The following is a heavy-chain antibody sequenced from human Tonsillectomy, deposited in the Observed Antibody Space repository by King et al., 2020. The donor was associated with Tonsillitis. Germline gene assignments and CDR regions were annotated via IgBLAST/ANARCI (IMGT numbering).Heavy chain of an antibody. Sequence: LQLQESGPGLVKPSETLSLTCTVSGGSISSYYWSWVRQPPGKGLEWIGYVYYSGSTNYNPSLKDRVTISLDASKNQFSLKLSSVTAADTAVYYCARGNYGPVMEWGQGTLVTVSS. CDR3: ARGNYGPVME. CDR1: GGSISSYY. V-gene: IGHV4-59*01. D-gene: IGHD1-7*01. CDR2: VYYSGST. J-gene: IGHJ4*02.